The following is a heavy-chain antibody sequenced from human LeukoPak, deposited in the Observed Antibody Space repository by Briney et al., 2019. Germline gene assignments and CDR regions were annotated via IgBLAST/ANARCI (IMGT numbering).Heavy chain of an antibody. CDR1: GYTFTGYY. CDR2: INPNSGGT. Sequence: GASVKVSCKASGYTFTGYYMHWVRQAPGQGLEWMGWINPNSGGTNYAQKFQGRVTMTRDTSISTAYMELSRLRSDDTAVYYCASLEGYCSGGSCQISWGQGTLVTVSS. J-gene: IGHJ5*02. V-gene: IGHV1-2*02. CDR3: ASLEGYCSGGSCQIS. D-gene: IGHD2-15*01.